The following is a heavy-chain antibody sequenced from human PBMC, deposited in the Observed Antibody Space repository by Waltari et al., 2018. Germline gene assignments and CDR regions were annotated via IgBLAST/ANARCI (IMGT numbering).Heavy chain of an antibody. J-gene: IGHJ5*02. CDR1: GDSITSPYL. CDR2: VHGSGKT. Sequence: QLQLQESGPGLVKPSGTLSLNCGVSGDSITSPYLWNWVRQSPQKGLEWLGQVHGSGKTSYNPSFASRVTISLDTSRNQCTLMLTSATAADTAIYYCARDRGRGLYLDTWGPGTLVTVSP. CDR3: ARDRGRGLYLDT. D-gene: IGHD2-15*01. V-gene: IGHV4-4*02.